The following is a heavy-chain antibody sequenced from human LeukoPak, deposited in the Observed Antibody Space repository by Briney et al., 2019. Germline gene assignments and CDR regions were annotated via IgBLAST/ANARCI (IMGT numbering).Heavy chain of an antibody. V-gene: IGHV4-31*03. CDR3: ARETLSTHAFDI. Sequence: SPSQTLSLTCTVSGGSSSSDVYYWTLIRQRPGKGLEWIGYISNSGSTHYSPSLRSRVTISVDTSKNHFSLKLSSVTAADTAVYYCARETLSTHAFDIWGQGTMVTVSS. CDR1: GGSSSSDVYY. CDR2: ISNSGST. D-gene: IGHD2-2*01. J-gene: IGHJ3*02.